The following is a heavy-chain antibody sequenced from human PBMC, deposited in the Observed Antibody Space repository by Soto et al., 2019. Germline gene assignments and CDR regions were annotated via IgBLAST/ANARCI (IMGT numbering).Heavy chain of an antibody. J-gene: IGHJ3*02. D-gene: IGHD3-10*01. CDR1: GGSISSYY. CDR2: IYDSGST. Sequence: QVQLQESGPGLVKPSETLSLTCTVSGGSISSYYWNWVRQPPGKGLEWIGYIYDSGSTNYNPSLKSRVTISVDTSKNQFSLKLSSVTAADTAVYYCARRPGFGHAFDIWGQGTMVTVSS. CDR3: ARRPGFGHAFDI. V-gene: IGHV4-59*08.